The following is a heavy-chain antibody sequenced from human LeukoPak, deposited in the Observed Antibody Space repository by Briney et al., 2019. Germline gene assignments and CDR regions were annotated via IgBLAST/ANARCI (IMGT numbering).Heavy chain of an antibody. CDR2: INTGTTI. Sequence: GGSLRLSCAASGFTFSNYGMNWVRQAPGKGLEWVSYINTGTTIYYADSVKGRFAISRDTARNSLYLQMNSLRAEDTAVYYCARPNDYGDYDSEYYFDYWGQGTLVTVSS. CDR3: ARPNDYGDYDSEYYFDY. J-gene: IGHJ4*02. D-gene: IGHD4-17*01. CDR1: GFTFSNYG. V-gene: IGHV3-48*04.